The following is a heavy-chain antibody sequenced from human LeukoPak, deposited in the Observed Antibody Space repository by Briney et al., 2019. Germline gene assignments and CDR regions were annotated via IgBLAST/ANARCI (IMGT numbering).Heavy chain of an antibody. CDR1: GLTFSSHW. Sequence: GGSLRLSCAASGLTFSSHWMHWVRQAPGKGLEWVANIKQDGSEKYYVDSVKGRFTISRDNAKNSLYLQMNSLRAEDTAVYYCARDRGSYSTRLFDYWGQGTLVTVSS. CDR3: ARDRGSYSTRLFDY. V-gene: IGHV3-7*03. J-gene: IGHJ4*02. D-gene: IGHD1-26*01. CDR2: IKQDGSEK.